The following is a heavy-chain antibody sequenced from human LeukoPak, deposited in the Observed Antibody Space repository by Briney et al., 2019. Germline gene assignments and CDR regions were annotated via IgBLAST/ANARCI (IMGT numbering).Heavy chain of an antibody. V-gene: IGHV4-39*07. CDR1: GGSISSSSYY. CDR3: ARDYYGSGSYNGLDY. CDR2: IYYSGST. D-gene: IGHD3-10*01. J-gene: IGHJ4*02. Sequence: SETLSLTCTVSGGSISSSSYYWGWIRQPPGKGLEWIGSIYYSGSTYYNPSLKSRVTISVDTSKNQFSLKLSSVTAADTAVYFCARDYYGSGSYNGLDYWGQGTLVTVSS.